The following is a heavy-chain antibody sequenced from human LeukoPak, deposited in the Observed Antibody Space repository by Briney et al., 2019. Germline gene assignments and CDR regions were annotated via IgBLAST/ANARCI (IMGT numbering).Heavy chain of an antibody. J-gene: IGHJ6*03. D-gene: IGHD6-6*01. CDR1: GYTFTSYD. V-gene: IGHV1-8*01. Sequence: ASVKVSCKASGYTFTSYDINWVRRATGQGLEWMGWMNPNSGNTGYAQKFQGRVTITRNTSISTAYMELSSLRSEDTAVYYCARGLRIAARPRTWNYYMDVWGKGTTVTVSS. CDR2: MNPNSGNT. CDR3: ARGLRIAARPRTWNYYMDV.